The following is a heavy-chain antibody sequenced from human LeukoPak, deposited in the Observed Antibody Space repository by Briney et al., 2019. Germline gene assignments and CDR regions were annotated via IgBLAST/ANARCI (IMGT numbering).Heavy chain of an antibody. V-gene: IGHV4-4*07. D-gene: IGHD2-2*01. CDR2: IYTSGST. CDR1: GGSISSYY. Sequence: SETLSLTCTVSGGSISSYYWSWIRQPAGKGLEWIGRIYTSGSTNYNPSLKSRVTMSVDTSKNQFSLKLSSVTAADTAVYYCAREDIVVVPADYRDAFDIWGQGTMVTVSS. CDR3: AREDIVVVPADYRDAFDI. J-gene: IGHJ3*02.